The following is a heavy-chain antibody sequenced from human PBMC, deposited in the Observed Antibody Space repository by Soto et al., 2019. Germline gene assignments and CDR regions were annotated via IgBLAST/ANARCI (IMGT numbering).Heavy chain of an antibody. CDR1: GFTFSSYG. CDR2: ISYDGINK. V-gene: IGHV3-30*18. CDR3: ANSEYNWNDWVFDY. D-gene: IGHD1-1*01. J-gene: IGHJ4*02. Sequence: QVQLVESGGGVVQPGRSLRLSCAASGFTFSSYGMHWVRQAPGKGLAWVAVISYDGINKYYADSVKGRFTISRDNSKKPLYIQINSMRAEDPAVYYCANSEYNWNDWVFDYWGQGTLVTVSS.